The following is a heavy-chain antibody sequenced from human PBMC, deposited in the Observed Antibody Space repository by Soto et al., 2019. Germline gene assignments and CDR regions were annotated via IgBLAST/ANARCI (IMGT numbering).Heavy chain of an antibody. CDR3: TTEYSTSWYNY. D-gene: IGHD5-12*01. CDR2: IKRETEGGAT. Sequence: GSLRLSCTASGITFSNVWMSWVRQAPGGGLEWVGRIKRETEGGATNYAAPVKGRISISRDDSENTLYLQMNSLKPEDTGIYYCTTEYSTSWYNYWGQGTQVTVSS. J-gene: IGHJ4*02. CDR1: GITFSNVW. V-gene: IGHV3-15*01.